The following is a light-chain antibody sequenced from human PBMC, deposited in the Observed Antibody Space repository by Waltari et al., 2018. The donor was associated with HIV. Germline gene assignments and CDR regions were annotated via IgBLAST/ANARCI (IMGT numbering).Light chain of an antibody. V-gene: IGLV3-9*02. CDR2: NNQ. CDR3: QVWDTTTV. Sequence: SYELTQPLSVSVALGQTARITWGGKHSGYNSVHWYQQKTGQAPVLVIYNNQYRPPGSPERFSGSKSGNTATLTITGAQAGDEADYFCQVWDTTTVFGGGTNLTVL. J-gene: IGLJ2*01. CDR1: HSGYNS.